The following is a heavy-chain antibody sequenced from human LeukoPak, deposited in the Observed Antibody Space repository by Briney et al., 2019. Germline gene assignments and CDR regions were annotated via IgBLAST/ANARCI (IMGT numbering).Heavy chain of an antibody. J-gene: IGHJ4*02. CDR3: ARDPFQYDSSGYYFPL. D-gene: IGHD3-22*01. Sequence: QAGGSLRLSCAASGFTVSSNYMSWVRQAPGKGLEWVSVIYSGGSTYYADSVKGRFTISRDNSKNTLYLQMNSLRAEDTAVYYCARDPFQYDSSGYYFPLWGQGTLVTVSS. CDR2: IYSGGST. V-gene: IGHV3-53*01. CDR1: GFTVSSNY.